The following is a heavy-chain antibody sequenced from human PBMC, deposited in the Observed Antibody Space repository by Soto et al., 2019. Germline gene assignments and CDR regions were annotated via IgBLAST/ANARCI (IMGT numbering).Heavy chain of an antibody. D-gene: IGHD2-15*01. CDR2: ISWNSGSI. Sequence: EVQLVESGGGLVQPGRSLRLSCAASGFTFDDYAMHWVRQAPGKGLEWVSGISWNSGSIGYADSVKGRFTISRDNAKNSLYLQMNNLRVEDTALYYCAKGLGYCSGGSCHWDYWGQGTLVTVSS. CDR1: GFTFDDYA. J-gene: IGHJ4*02. V-gene: IGHV3-9*01. CDR3: AKGLGYCSGGSCHWDY.